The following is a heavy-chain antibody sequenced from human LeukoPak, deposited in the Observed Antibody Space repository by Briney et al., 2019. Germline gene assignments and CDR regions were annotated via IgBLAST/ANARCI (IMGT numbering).Heavy chain of an antibody. CDR1: GGSFSGYY. D-gene: IGHD5-18*01. J-gene: IGHJ4*02. CDR3: ARGKYSYGLGFGY. Sequence: SETLSLTCAVYGGSFSGYYSSWIRQPPGKGLEWIGEINHSGSTNYNPSLKSRVTISVDTSKNQFSLKLSSVTAADTAVYYCARGKYSYGLGFGYWGQGTLVTVSS. CDR2: INHSGST. V-gene: IGHV4-34*01.